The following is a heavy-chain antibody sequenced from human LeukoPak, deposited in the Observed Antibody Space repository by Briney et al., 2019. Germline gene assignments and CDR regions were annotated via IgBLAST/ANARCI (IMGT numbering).Heavy chain of an antibody. J-gene: IGHJ6*02. CDR3: AKDGGRDVVVVAATGRPNYYYGMDV. Sequence: GGSLRLSCAASGFTFSSYEMNWVRQAPGKGLEWVSYISSSGSTIYYADSVKGRFTISRDNAKNSLYLQMNSLRAEDTAVYYCAKDGGRDVVVVAATGRPNYYYGMDVWGQGTTVTVSS. CDR2: ISSSGSTI. CDR1: GFTFSSYE. D-gene: IGHD2-15*01. V-gene: IGHV3-48*03.